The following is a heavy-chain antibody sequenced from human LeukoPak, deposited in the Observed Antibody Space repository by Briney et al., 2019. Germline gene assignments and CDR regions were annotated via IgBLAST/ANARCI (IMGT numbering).Heavy chain of an antibody. Sequence: PSETLSLTCAVSGGSISSSNWWSWVRQPPGKGLEWIGEIYHSGSTNYNPSLKSRVTISVDKSKNQFSLKLSSVTAADTAVYYCANIAMVTGYGMDVWGQGTTVTVSS. D-gene: IGHD5-18*01. J-gene: IGHJ6*02. CDR1: GGSISSSNW. CDR2: IYHSGST. CDR3: ANIAMVTGYGMDV. V-gene: IGHV4-4*02.